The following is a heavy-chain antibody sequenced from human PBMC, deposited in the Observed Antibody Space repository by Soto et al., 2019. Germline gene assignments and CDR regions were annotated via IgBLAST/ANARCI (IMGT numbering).Heavy chain of an antibody. J-gene: IGHJ6*02. CDR1: GGFISSGDYY. D-gene: IGHD3-16*02. V-gene: IGHV4-30-4*01. Sequence: PSETLSLTCTVSGGFISSGDYYWSWIRQPPGKGLEWIGYIYYSGSTYYNPSLKSRVTISVDTSKNQFSLKLSSVTAADTAVYYCARGGMITFGGVIANPYYYYGMDVWGQGTTVTVSS. CDR2: IYYSGST. CDR3: ARGGMITFGGVIANPYYYYGMDV.